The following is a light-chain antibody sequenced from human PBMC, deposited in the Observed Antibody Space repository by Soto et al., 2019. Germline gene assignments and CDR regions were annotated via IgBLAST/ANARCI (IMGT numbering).Light chain of an antibody. J-gene: IGLJ1*01. CDR3: CLYAVTFYV. CDR1: SSDVAAYSY. Sequence: QSALTQPASVSGSPGQSITISCTGTSSDVAAYSYVSWYQQHPGKVPKLLIYEVSNRPSGISYRFSGSKSDNTASLTISGLQAEDEADYYCCLYAVTFYVFGTGTKVTVL. V-gene: IGLV2-14*01. CDR2: EVS.